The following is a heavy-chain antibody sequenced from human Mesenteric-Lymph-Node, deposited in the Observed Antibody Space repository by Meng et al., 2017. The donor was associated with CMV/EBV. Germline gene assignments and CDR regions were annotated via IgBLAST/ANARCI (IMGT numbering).Heavy chain of an antibody. CDR1: GYTFTSYG. CDR2: ISAYNADT. V-gene: IGHV1-18*01. D-gene: IGHD3-10*01. J-gene: IGHJ5*02. Sequence: ASVKVSCKASGYTFTSYGISWVRQAPGQGLEWMGWISAYNADTNYAQNLQDRVTMTTDTSTSTAYMELRSLRSDDTAVYYCARVESHYVSGTYYNRWFDPWGQGTLVTVSS. CDR3: ARVESHYVSGTYYNRWFDP.